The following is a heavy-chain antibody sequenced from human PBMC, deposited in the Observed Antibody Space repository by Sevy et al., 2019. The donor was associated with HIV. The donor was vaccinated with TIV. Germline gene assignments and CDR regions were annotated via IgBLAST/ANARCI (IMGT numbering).Heavy chain of an antibody. J-gene: IGHJ4*02. D-gene: IGHD2-15*01. CDR2: VSQSGSA. V-gene: IGHV4-34*01. CDR3: ARGPLFSPEYCSGGTCPTIDY. CDR1: GVSFSDYY. Sequence: SETLSLTCAVSGVSFSDYYWAWIRQPPGKGLEWIGEVSQSGSANYNPSLRSRVIMSLDTPNNHFSPKLTSVTAADTAVYYCARGPLFSPEYCSGGTCPTIDYWSQGTLVTVSS.